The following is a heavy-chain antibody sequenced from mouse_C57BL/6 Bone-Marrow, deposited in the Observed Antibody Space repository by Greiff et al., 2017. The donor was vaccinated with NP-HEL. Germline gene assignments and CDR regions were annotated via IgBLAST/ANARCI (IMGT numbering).Heavy chain of an antibody. CDR1: GFSLTSYG. J-gene: IGHJ4*01. Sequence: VQLQQSGPGLVQPSQSLSITCTVSGFSLTSYGVHWVRQSPGKGLEWLGVIWRGGSTDYNAAFISRLSISKDNSKSQVFFKMNSLQADDTAIYYCARNEITTVVANYAMDYWGQGTSVTVSS. CDR2: IWRGGST. D-gene: IGHD1-1*01. CDR3: ARNEITTVVANYAMDY. V-gene: IGHV2-2*01.